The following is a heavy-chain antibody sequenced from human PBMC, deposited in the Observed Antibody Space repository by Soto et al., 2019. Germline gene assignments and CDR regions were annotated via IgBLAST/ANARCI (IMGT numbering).Heavy chain of an antibody. CDR3: ARDRYCSSTSCYTGSSYYFDY. J-gene: IGHJ4*02. CDR2: IYSSGST. CDR1: GGSISSNTYY. D-gene: IGHD2-2*02. V-gene: IGHV4-39*07. Sequence: PWETLSLTCTVSGGSISSNTYYWGWIRQSPGKGLELIGSIYSSGSTYYNPSLKSRVTLSVDTSKNQFSLKLSSVTAADTAVYYCARDRYCSSTSCYTGSSYYFDYWGQGTLVTVSS.